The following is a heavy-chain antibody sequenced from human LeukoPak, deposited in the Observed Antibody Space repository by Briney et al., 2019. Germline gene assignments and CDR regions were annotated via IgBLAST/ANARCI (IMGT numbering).Heavy chain of an antibody. V-gene: IGHV3-7*01. Sequence: GGSLRLSCAASGFTFSDYWMTWVRQAPGKGLEWVANIKPDGRDKYYVDSVEGRFTISRDNAKNSLYLQMNSLRAEDTAVYSCSSGTRWYGDRVLNYWGQGTLVIVSS. CDR2: IKPDGRDK. CDR3: SSGTRWYGDRVLNY. CDR1: GFTFSDYW. J-gene: IGHJ4*02. D-gene: IGHD3-10*01.